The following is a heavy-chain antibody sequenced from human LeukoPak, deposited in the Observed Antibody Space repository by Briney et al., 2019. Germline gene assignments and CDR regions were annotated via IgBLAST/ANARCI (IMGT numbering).Heavy chain of an antibody. CDR1: GLAFSSHS. J-gene: IGHJ4*02. CDR2: IRSTSSTI. V-gene: IGHV3-48*01. Sequence: GGSLSLSGADYGLAFSSHSMSWVRQAPGKGLEWVAYIRSTSSTIYYADSVKGGFTTTTHNSQNTLYLQMTSPRAEDTAVYYCAKASYDRSGYYGPLDHWGQGTLVTVSS. CDR3: AKASYDRSGYYGPLDH. D-gene: IGHD3-22*01.